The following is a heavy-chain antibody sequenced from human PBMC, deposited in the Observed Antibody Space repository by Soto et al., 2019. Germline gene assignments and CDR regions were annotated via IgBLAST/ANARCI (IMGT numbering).Heavy chain of an antibody. J-gene: IGHJ6*02. Sequence: ASVKVSCKASGYTFTGYYMHWVRQAPGQGLEWMGWINPNSGGTNYAQKFQGWVTMTRDTSISTAYMELSRLRSDDTAVYYCARDLQQGQQWLVNSGMDVWGHGTTVTVS. CDR2: INPNSGGT. D-gene: IGHD6-19*01. CDR1: GYTFTGYY. V-gene: IGHV1-2*04. CDR3: ARDLQQGQQWLVNSGMDV.